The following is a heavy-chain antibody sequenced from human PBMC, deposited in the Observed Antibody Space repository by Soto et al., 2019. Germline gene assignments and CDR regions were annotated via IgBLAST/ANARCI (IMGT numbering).Heavy chain of an antibody. D-gene: IGHD3-10*01. Sequence: PGGSLRLSCVASGFSLSSHAVSWVRQTPGKGLEWVSGFRTGGDDGTTYYADSVKGRFTISRDNSKNTLFLQMNSLRAEDTAIYYCAKKVNSGPGSQYFDYWGQGTLVTVSS. CDR1: GFSLSSHA. V-gene: IGHV3-23*01. CDR3: AKKVNSGPGSQYFDY. J-gene: IGHJ4*02. CDR2: FRTGGDDGTT.